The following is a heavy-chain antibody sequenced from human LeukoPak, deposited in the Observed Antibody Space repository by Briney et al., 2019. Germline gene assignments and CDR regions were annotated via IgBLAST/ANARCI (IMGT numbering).Heavy chain of an antibody. D-gene: IGHD3-10*01. V-gene: IGHV3-30*18. CDR2: ISYDGSSK. CDR1: GFTFSSYG. Sequence: GGSLRLSCAASGFTFSSYGIHWVRQSPGKGLEWVAVISYDGSSKYYADSVKGRFTISRDNSKNTLYLQMNRLRAEDTAVYYCAKGGAVSSKSITMIRGTRRYYYYMDVWGKGTTVTISS. CDR3: AKGGAVSSKSITMIRGTRRYYYYMDV. J-gene: IGHJ6*03.